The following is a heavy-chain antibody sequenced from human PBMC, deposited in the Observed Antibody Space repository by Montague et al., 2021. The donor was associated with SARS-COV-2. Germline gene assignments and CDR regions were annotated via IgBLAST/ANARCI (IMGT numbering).Heavy chain of an antibody. J-gene: IGHJ4*02. Sequence: SLRLSCEAYGFTFSSYAMHWVRQAPVKGLEWVAVISDDGSKQYYXDSXHVRFTISRDNSKNTLYLQMNSLRTEDTAVYYCARGRSWLIPGELDYWGQGTLVTVSS. CDR2: ISDDGSKQ. D-gene: IGHD6-19*01. CDR3: ARGRSWLIPGELDY. V-gene: IGHV3-30*04. CDR1: GFTFSSYA.